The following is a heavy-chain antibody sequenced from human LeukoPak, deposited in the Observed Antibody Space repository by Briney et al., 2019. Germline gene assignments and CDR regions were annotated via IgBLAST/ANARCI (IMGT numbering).Heavy chain of an antibody. J-gene: IGHJ4*02. D-gene: IGHD4-17*01. CDR1: GGSISSGSYY. Sequence: KPSQTLSLTCTVSGGSISSGSYYWGWIRQPPGKGLEWIGSMYYSGSTYYNPSLKSRVTIYADTSKNQFSLKLSSVTAADTAVYYCARVSYGDYWGQYYFDYWGQGTLVTVSS. CDR2: MYYSGST. V-gene: IGHV4-39*07. CDR3: ARVSYGDYWGQYYFDY.